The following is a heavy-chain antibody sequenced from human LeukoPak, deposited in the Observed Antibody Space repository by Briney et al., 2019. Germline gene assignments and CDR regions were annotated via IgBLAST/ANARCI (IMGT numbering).Heavy chain of an antibody. V-gene: IGHV1-69*13. CDR2: ITPIFGTP. D-gene: IGHD6-19*01. Sequence: GASVKVFCKASGYTFTSYGISWVRQAPGQGLEWMGGITPIFGTPNYAQKFQGRVTIIADESMSTAYMDLRSLRSEDTAVYYCARRGLVDVFHAFEIWGQGTLVTVSS. CDR3: ARRGLVDVFHAFEI. CDR1: GYTFTSYG. J-gene: IGHJ3*02.